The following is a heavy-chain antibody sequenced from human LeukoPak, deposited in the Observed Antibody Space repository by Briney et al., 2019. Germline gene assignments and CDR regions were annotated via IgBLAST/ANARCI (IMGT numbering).Heavy chain of an antibody. CDR1: GGSISSSSYY. CDR3: ARHIAVAGSLDY. CDR2: IYYSGST. Sequence: PSEPLSLTCTVSGGSISSSSYYWGWIRQPPGKGLEWIGSIYYSGSTYYNPSLKSRVTISVDTSKNQFSLKLSSVTAADTAVYYCARHIAVAGSLDYWGQGTLVTVSS. J-gene: IGHJ4*02. V-gene: IGHV4-39*01. D-gene: IGHD6-19*01.